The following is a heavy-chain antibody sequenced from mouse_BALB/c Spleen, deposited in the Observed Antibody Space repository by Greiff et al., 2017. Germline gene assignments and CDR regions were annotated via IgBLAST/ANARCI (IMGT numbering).Heavy chain of an antibody. CDR2: IYPSDSYT. J-gene: IGHJ2*01. CDR1: GYTFTSYW. D-gene: IGHD4-1*01. V-gene: IGHV1-69*02. CDR3: TRSWDNY. Sequence: VQLQQSGAELVRPGASVKLSCKASGYTFTSYWINWVKQRPGQGLEWIGNIYPSDSYTNYNQKFKDKATLTVDKSSSTAYMQLSSPTSEDSAVYYCTRSWDNYWGQGTTLTVSS.